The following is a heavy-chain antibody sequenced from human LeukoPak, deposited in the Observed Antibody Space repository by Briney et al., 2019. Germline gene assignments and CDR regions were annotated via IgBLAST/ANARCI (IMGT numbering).Heavy chain of an antibody. Sequence: SETLSLTCAVYGGSFSGYYWSWIRQPPGKGLEWIGEINHSGSTNYNPSLESRVTISVDTSKNQFSLKLSSVTAADTAVYYCAREGGARGDWFDPWGQGTLVTVSS. CDR3: AREGGARGDWFDP. J-gene: IGHJ5*02. CDR2: INHSGST. V-gene: IGHV4-34*01. CDR1: GGSFSGYY. D-gene: IGHD1-26*01.